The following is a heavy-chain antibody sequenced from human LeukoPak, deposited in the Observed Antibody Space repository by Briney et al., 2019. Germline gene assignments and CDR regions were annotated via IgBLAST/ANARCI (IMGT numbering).Heavy chain of an antibody. J-gene: IGHJ4*02. V-gene: IGHV3-20*01. CDR2: INWNGDST. CDR1: GFTFDDYG. CDR3: ARVASDSSGNYYFDY. Sequence: RSGGSLRLSCAASGFTFDDYGMSWVRQAPGKGLEWVSGINWNGDSTGYADSVKGRFTISRDNAKNSLYLQMNSLRAEDTALYHCARVASDSSGNYYFDYWGQGTLVTVSS. D-gene: IGHD3-22*01.